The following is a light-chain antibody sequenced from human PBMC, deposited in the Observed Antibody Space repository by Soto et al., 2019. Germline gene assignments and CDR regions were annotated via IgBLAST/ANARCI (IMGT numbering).Light chain of an antibody. CDR3: SAYTARSPVV. CDR1: MRDVGAYNL. CDR2: EVR. V-gene: IGLV2-14*01. J-gene: IGLJ7*01. Sequence: QSALTQPASVSGSAGQSITISCSGTMRDVGAYNLVSWYQQHPGKAPKLIIYEVRNRPSGISYRFSGSRSGNTASLTISGLQPEDEGDYYCSAYTARSPVVFGVGTQLTVL.